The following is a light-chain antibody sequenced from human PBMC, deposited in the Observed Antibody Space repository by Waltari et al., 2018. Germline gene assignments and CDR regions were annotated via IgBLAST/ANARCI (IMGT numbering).Light chain of an antibody. Sequence: QSALTQPASVSGSPGQSITISCTGTSSDVGSYNLVSWYQQHPVKAPKLMIYEVSKRPPGVSNGFSGSKSGNTASLTISGLQAEDEADYYCCSYAGSSTGFGGGTKLTVL. CDR3: CSYAGSSTG. J-gene: IGLJ3*02. CDR2: EVS. V-gene: IGLV2-23*02. CDR1: SSDVGSYNL.